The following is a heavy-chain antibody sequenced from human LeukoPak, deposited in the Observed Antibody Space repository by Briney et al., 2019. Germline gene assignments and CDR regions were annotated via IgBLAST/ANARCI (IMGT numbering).Heavy chain of an antibody. CDR3: AKDAGPYVWGSYRPFAY. CDR1: GLTFSSYA. Sequence: GGSLRLSCAASGLTFSSYAMSWVRQAPGKGLEWVSDISGSGGSTYYADSVKGRFTISRDNSKNTLYLQMNSLRAEDTAVYYYAKDAGPYVWGSYRPFAYWGQGTLVTVSS. V-gene: IGHV3-23*01. J-gene: IGHJ4*02. D-gene: IGHD3-16*02. CDR2: ISGSGGST.